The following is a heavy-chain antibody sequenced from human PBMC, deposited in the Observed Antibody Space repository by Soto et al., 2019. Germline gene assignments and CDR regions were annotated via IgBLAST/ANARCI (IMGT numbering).Heavy chain of an antibody. D-gene: IGHD3-22*01. Sequence: QVQLVESGGGLVKPGGSLRLSCATSGFTFCDYYMSWIRQAPGKGLEWVSYISSSDNIIYYADSVKGRFTISRDNGKNSLYLQMNSLRAEDTAVYYCARDLGYYDSSGYFDYWGQGTLVTVSS. CDR2: ISSSDNII. CDR3: ARDLGYYDSSGYFDY. V-gene: IGHV3-11*01. CDR1: GFTFCDYY. J-gene: IGHJ4*02.